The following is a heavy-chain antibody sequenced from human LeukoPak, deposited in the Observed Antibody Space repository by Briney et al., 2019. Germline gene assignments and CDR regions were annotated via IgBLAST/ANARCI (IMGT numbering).Heavy chain of an antibody. CDR1: GFTFSSYS. CDR3: ARERRDGYNAGYYYYGMDV. CDR2: ISSSSSYI. D-gene: IGHD5-24*01. V-gene: IGHV3-21*01. Sequence: GGSLRLSCAASGFTFSSYSMNWVRQAPGKGLEWVSSISSSSSYIYYADSVKGRFTISRDNAKNSLYLQMNSLRAEDTAVYYCARERRDGYNAGYYYYGMDVWGQGTTVTVSS. J-gene: IGHJ6*02.